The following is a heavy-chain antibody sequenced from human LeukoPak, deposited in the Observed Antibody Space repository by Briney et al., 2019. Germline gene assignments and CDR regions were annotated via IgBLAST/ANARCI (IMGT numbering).Heavy chain of an antibody. D-gene: IGHD2-2*01. V-gene: IGHV3-30*01. J-gene: IGHJ4*02. CDR2: ISYDGSDK. CDR1: GFIFSSFT. CDR3: ARASPVAQLLSYSFDS. Sequence: PGGSLRLSCAASGFIFSSFTVHWVRQAPGEGLEWVAVISYDGSDKLYADSVKGRFTISRDNSKNTLYLQMNSLRPEDTAVYYCARASPVAQLLSYSFDSWGQGTLLTVSS.